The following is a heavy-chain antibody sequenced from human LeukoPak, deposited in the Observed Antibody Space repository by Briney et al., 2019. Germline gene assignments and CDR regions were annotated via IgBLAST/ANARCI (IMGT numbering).Heavy chain of an antibody. CDR3: AREGTTVKTYNWFDP. CDR2: IYSSGSA. CDR1: GGSISDHF. J-gene: IGHJ5*02. Sequence: PSETLSLTCIVSGGSISDHFWSWIRQPAGKGLEWIGRIYSSGSANYNPFFTGRVTMSVDTSKNQFSLELSSVTAADTAVYYCAREGTTVKTYNWFDPWGQGTLVTVSS. V-gene: IGHV4-4*07. D-gene: IGHD4-17*01.